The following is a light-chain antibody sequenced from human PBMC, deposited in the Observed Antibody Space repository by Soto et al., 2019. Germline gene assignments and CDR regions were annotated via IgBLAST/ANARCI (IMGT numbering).Light chain of an antibody. CDR2: SVS. CDR3: QQFNGPST. Sequence: AIQLTQSPSSLSASVGDRVTITCRASQGICSALAWYQQKPGKAPKLLIYSVSNLESGVPSRFSGSGSGTDFTLTISSLQPEDFATYYCQQFNGPSTFGQGTRLDIK. CDR1: QGICSA. V-gene: IGKV1-13*02. J-gene: IGKJ5*01.